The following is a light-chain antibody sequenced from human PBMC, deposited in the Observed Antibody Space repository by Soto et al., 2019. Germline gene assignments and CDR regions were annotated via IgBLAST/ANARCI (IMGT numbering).Light chain of an antibody. Sequence: EIVMTQSPATLSVSPGERATLSCRASQSVSSNLAWYQQTPGPAPRLLIYGASTRATGIPARFSGRGSGTEFTLTITCLQSEYFAIYDCHQYNNWWTFGQGTRWIS. CDR2: GAS. V-gene: IGKV3-15*01. CDR1: QSVSSN. CDR3: HQYNNWWT. J-gene: IGKJ1*01.